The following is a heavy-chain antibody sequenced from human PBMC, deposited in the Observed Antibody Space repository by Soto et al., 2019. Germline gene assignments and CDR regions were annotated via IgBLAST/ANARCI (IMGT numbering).Heavy chain of an antibody. Sequence: QVQLVQSGAEVRKPGASVTVSCRSSGDSFNDYYIHWVRQAPGQGFEWMGWINPNGGVTEYAQKYQGWVSMPRETSIRTVYMQLSRLRSDDTAVYYCARESGGATATLDYYYFYMDVWGTGTTVTVSS. CDR2: INPNGGVT. D-gene: IGHD5-12*01. CDR3: ARESGGATATLDYYYFYMDV. J-gene: IGHJ6*03. CDR1: GDSFNDYY. V-gene: IGHV1-2*04.